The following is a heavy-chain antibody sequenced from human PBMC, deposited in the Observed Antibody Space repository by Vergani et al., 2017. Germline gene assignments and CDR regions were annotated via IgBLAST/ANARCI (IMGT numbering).Heavy chain of an antibody. D-gene: IGHD1-1*01. Sequence: QVHLVESGGGVVQPGRSLRLSCVVSGFTSSYYGMHWVRQAPGKGLEWVAVISYDGTQKYYADSVKGRFTISRDNSKSTLYLQMNSLRSEDTGVYYCATKSGGTTGGQIGYFREWGEGRLVTVS. V-gene: IGHV3-30*03. CDR1: GFTSSYYG. J-gene: IGHJ1*01. CDR2: ISYDGTQK. CDR3: ATKSGGTTGGQIGYFRE.